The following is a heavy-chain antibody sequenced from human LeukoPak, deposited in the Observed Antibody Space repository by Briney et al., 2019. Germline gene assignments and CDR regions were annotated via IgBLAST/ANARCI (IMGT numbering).Heavy chain of an antibody. J-gene: IGHJ4*02. CDR1: GGSISSGGYY. CDR3: ARGHYDSSGYSLSYYFDY. Sequence: PSETLSLTCTVSGGSISSGGYYWSWIRQHPGKGLEWIGYIYYSGSTYYNPSLKSRVTISVDTSRNQFSLKLSSVTAADTAVYYCARGHYDSSGYSLSYYFDYWGQGTLVTVSS. V-gene: IGHV4-31*03. CDR2: IYYSGST. D-gene: IGHD3-22*01.